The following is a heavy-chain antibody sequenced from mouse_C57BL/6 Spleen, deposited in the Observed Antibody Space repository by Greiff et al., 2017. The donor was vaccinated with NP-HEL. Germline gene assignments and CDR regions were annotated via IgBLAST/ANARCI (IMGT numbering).Heavy chain of an antibody. D-gene: IGHD2-1*01. J-gene: IGHJ4*01. CDR2: ISDGGSYT. CDR1: GFTFSSYA. CDR3: AREYGNYRAMDY. Sequence: EVHLVESGGGLVKPGGSLKLSCAASGFTFSSYAMSWVRQTPEKRLEWVATISDGGSYTYYPDNVKGRFTISRDNAKNNLYLQMSHLKSEDTAMYYCAREYGNYRAMDYWGQGTSVTVSS. V-gene: IGHV5-4*01.